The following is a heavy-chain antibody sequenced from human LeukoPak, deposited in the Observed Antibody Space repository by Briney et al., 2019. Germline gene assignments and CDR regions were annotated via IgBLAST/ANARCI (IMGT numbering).Heavy chain of an antibody. D-gene: IGHD4-11*01. CDR2: IRYDGSNK. CDR1: GFTFSSYG. CDR3: ARETYSNYVALYYYYGMDV. V-gene: IGHV3-33*01. Sequence: GRSLRLSCAAPGFTFSSYGMHWVRQAPGKGLEWVAVIRYDGSNKYYADSVKGRFTISRDNSKNTLYLQMNSLRAEDTAVYYCARETYSNYVALYYYYGMDVWGQGTTVTVSS. J-gene: IGHJ6*02.